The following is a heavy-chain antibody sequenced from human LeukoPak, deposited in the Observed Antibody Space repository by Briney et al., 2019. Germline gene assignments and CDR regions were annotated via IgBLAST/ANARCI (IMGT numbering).Heavy chain of an antibody. Sequence: ASVKVSCKASGYTFTTYAMHWVRQAPGQRLEWMGWINAGNGNTKYSQKFQGRVTITRDTSASTAYMELSSLRSEDTAVYYCARTTAMVTIFDYWGQGTLVTVSS. V-gene: IGHV1-3*01. J-gene: IGHJ4*02. CDR1: GYTFTTYA. CDR2: INAGNGNT. D-gene: IGHD5-18*01. CDR3: ARTTAMVTIFDY.